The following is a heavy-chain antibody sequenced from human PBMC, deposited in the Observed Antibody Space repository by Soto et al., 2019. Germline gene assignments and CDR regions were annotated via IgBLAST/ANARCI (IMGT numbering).Heavy chain of an antibody. D-gene: IGHD2-15*01. CDR2: IRGTRNYI. Sequence: VQLVESGGGLVKPGGSLRLSCAASGFTFSSYTMNWVRQAPGKGLEWVSSIRGTRNYIYYADSVKGRVTISRDNAKNSLYLQMNSLRADDTAVYYCARVLGYSNNYYRYAMDVWGQGTTVIVSS. V-gene: IGHV3-21*01. CDR1: GFTFSSYT. CDR3: ARVLGYSNNYYRYAMDV. J-gene: IGHJ6*02.